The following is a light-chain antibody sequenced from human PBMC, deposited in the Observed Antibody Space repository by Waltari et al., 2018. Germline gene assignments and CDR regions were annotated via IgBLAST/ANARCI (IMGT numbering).Light chain of an antibody. Sequence: EIVLTQSPATLSLSPGERATLSCRASQTVRSYLAWYQQRPGQTPRLLIFDASSRATVISAKFSGSGSGTDFTLTVSNLEPEDCAVYYCQRRSNWPYTFGQGTRVEIK. CDR1: QTVRSY. CDR3: QRRSNWPYT. V-gene: IGKV3-11*01. J-gene: IGKJ2*01. CDR2: DAS.